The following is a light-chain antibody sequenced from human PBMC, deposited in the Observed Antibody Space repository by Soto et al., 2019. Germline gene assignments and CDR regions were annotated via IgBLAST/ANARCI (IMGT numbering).Light chain of an antibody. CDR3: SSYTSSTTLSVV. Sequence: QSALTQPASVSGSPGQSITISCTGTSSDVGGYNYVSWYQQRPGKAPKLMIYGVTNRPSGVSNRFSGSKSGNTASLTISGLQAEAEADYYCSSYTSSTTLSVVFGGGTKLTVL. CDR2: GVT. V-gene: IGLV2-14*01. CDR1: SSDVGGYNY. J-gene: IGLJ2*01.